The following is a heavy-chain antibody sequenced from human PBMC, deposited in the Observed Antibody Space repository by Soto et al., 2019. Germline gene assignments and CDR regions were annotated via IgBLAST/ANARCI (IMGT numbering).Heavy chain of an antibody. Sequence: GESLKISCKCSGYSFTSYWIGLVRQMPGKGLEWMGIIYPGDSDTRYSPSFQGQVTISADKSISTAYLQWSSLKASDTAMYYCARLKRAAAGFFDYWGQGSLVTVSS. CDR2: IYPGDSDT. D-gene: IGHD6-13*01. CDR1: GYSFTSYW. J-gene: IGHJ4*02. V-gene: IGHV5-51*01. CDR3: ARLKRAAAGFFDY.